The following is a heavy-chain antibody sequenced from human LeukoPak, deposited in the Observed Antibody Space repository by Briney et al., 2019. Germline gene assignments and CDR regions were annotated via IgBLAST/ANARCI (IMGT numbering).Heavy chain of an antibody. D-gene: IGHD1-1*01. J-gene: IGHJ5*02. CDR2: IYHSGST. Sequence: PSETLSLTCTVSGYSISSGYYWGWIRQPPGKGLEWIGSIYHSGSTNYNPSLKSRVTISVDTSKNQFSLKLSSVTAADTAVYYCARARLLRGTTSPNWFDPWGQGTLVTVSS. CDR1: GYSISSGYY. CDR3: ARARLLRGTTSPNWFDP. V-gene: IGHV4-38-2*02.